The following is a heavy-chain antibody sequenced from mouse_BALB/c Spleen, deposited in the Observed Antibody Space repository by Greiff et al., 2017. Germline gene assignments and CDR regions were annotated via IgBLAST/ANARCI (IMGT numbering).Heavy chain of an antibody. J-gene: IGHJ1*01. CDR2: ISSGGGST. CDR3: ASSKGDWYFDV. Sequence: EVMLVESGGGLVKPGGSLKLSCAASGFAFSSYDMSWVRQTPEKRLEWVAYISSGGGSTYYPDTVKGRFTISRDNAKNTLYLQMSSLKSEDTAMYYCASSKGDWYFDVWGAGTTVTVSS. CDR1: GFAFSSYD. V-gene: IGHV5-12-1*01.